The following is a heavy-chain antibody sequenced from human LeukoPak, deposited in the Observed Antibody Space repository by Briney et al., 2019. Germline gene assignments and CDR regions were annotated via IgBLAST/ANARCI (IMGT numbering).Heavy chain of an antibody. CDR2: IYYSGST. CDR3: ARERHYCSSTSCYGASWFDP. Sequence: SETLSLTCTVSGGSISSYYWSWIRQPPGKGLEWIGYIYYSGSTNYNPPLKSRVTISVDTSKNQFSLKLSSVTAADTAVYYCARERHYCSSTSCYGASWFDPWGQGTLVTVSS. J-gene: IGHJ5*02. V-gene: IGHV4-59*01. CDR1: GGSISSYY. D-gene: IGHD2-2*01.